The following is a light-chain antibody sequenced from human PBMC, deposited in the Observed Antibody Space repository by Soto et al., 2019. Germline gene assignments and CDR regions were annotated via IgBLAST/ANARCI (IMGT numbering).Light chain of an antibody. Sequence: DIQMTQSPSSLSASVGDRVTIACRASQVLSNYLAWYQQKPGKVPKLLIYAASTLQSGVPSRFSGSGSGTDFTLTISSLQPEDVATYYCQKYNSDPYTFGQGTKLEIK. CDR3: QKYNSDPYT. V-gene: IGKV1-27*01. CDR1: QVLSNY. CDR2: AAS. J-gene: IGKJ2*01.